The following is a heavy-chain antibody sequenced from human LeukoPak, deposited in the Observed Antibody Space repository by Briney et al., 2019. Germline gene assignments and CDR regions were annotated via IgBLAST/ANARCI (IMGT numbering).Heavy chain of an antibody. CDR2: IYYSGST. J-gene: IGHJ4*02. CDR1: GGSISSGDYY. V-gene: IGHV4-30-4*01. CDR3: ASQYYYDSSGYYAVDY. Sequence: SETLSLTCTVSGGSISSGDYYWSWIRQPPGKGLEWIGYIYYSGSTYYNPSLKSRVTISVDTSKNQFSLKLSSVTAADTAVYYCASQYYYDSSGYYAVDYWGQGTLVTVSS. D-gene: IGHD3-22*01.